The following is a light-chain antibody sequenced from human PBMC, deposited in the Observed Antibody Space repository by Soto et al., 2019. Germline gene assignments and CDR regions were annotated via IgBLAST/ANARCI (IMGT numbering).Light chain of an antibody. CDR1: QNINSY. CDR3: QQSFSILWT. CDR2: AAS. V-gene: IGKV1-39*01. Sequence: DIQVTQSPSSLSASVGDRVTITCRASQNINSYLNWYQQKPGKAPNVLIYAASSLQSGVPSRFSGSGSGTDFTLTISSLQPEDFGTYYCQQSFSILWTFGQGTKVDIK. J-gene: IGKJ1*01.